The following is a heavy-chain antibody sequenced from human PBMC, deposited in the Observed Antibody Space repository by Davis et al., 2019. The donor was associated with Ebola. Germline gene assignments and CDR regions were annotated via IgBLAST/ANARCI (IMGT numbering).Heavy chain of an antibody. CDR2: IYPGDSDT. CDR1: GYSFTTYW. Sequence: GESLKISCKGSGYSFTTYWISWVRQVPGKGLEWMGIIYPGDSDTRYSPSFQGQVTISVDRSISTAFLQWSSLKASDTAMYYCARTDFSSGWYGYWGQGTLVTVSS. D-gene: IGHD6-19*01. CDR3: ARTDFSSGWYGY. V-gene: IGHV5-51*01. J-gene: IGHJ4*02.